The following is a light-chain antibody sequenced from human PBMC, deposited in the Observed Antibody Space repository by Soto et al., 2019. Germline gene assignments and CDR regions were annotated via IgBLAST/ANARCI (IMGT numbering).Light chain of an antibody. V-gene: IGLV2-14*03. CDR2: DVR. Sequence: QSALTQPASVSGPLGQSITISCSGTKNDVGSSDFVSWFQQSPGKPPKLIIYDVRNRPSGVSDRFSGSKTENTASLTISGLQPDDEADYFCASYTMTTSVVFGGGTKLTVL. CDR3: ASYTMTTSVV. CDR1: KNDVGSSDF. J-gene: IGLJ2*01.